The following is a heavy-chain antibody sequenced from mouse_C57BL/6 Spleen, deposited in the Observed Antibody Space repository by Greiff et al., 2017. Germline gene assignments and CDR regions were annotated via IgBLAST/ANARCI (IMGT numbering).Heavy chain of an antibody. V-gene: IGHV1-80*01. J-gene: IGHJ3*01. CDR1: GYAFSSYW. D-gene: IGHD2-4*01. Sequence: QVQLKESGAELVKPGASVKISCKASGYAFSSYWMNWVKQRPGKGLEWIGQIYPGDGDTNYNGKFKGKATLTADKSSSTAYMQLSSLTSEDSAVYFCARSGDYPAWFAYWGQGTLVTVSA. CDR2: IYPGDGDT. CDR3: ARSGDYPAWFAY.